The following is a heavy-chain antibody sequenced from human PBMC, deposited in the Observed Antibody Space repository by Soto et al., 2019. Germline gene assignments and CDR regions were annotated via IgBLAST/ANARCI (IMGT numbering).Heavy chain of an antibody. CDR3: THRSTYYYDSSGYSHFDY. CDR1: GFTFSNAW. J-gene: IGHJ4*02. V-gene: IGHV3-15*07. Sequence: GGSLRLSCAASGFTFSNAWMNWVRQAPGKGLEWVGRIKSKTDGGTTDYAAPVKGRFTISRDDSKNTLYLQMNSLKTEDTAVYYCTHRSTYYYDSSGYSHFDYWGQGTLVTVSS. CDR2: IKSKTDGGTT. D-gene: IGHD3-22*01.